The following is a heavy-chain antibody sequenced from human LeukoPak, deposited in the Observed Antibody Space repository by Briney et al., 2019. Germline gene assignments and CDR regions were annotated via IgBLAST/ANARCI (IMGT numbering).Heavy chain of an antibody. CDR1: GGSISSYY. D-gene: IGHD3-10*01. CDR2: IYTSEST. J-gene: IGHJ4*02. V-gene: IGHV4-4*08. CDR3: ARGLWFGDENPPYFDY. Sequence: SETLSLTCTVSGGSISSYYWSWIRQPPGKGLEWIGYIYTSESTNYNPSLKSRVTISVDTSRNQFSLKLSSVTAADTAVYYCARGLWFGDENPPYFDYWGQGILVTVSS.